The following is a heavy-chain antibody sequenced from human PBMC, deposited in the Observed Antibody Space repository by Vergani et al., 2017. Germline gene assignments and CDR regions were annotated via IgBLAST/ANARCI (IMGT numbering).Heavy chain of an antibody. CDR1: GGSISSYY. J-gene: IGHJ6*03. CDR3: ARVGGYYDFWSGYYRADYYYYMDV. V-gene: IGHV4-59*08. D-gene: IGHD3-3*01. Sequence: QVQLQESGPGLVKPSETLSLTCTVSGGSISSYYWSWIRQPPGKGLEWIGYIYYSGSTNYNPSLKSRVTMSVDTSKNQFSLKLSSVTAADTAVYYCARVGGYYDFWSGYYRADYYYYMDVWGKGTTVTVSS. CDR2: IYYSGST.